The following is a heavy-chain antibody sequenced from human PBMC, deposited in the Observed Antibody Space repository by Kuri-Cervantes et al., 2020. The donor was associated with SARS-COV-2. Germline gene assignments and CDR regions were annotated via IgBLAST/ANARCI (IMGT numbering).Heavy chain of an antibody. Sequence: GESLKISWKGSGYSFTSYWIGRVRQMPGNGLEWMGIIYPGDSDTRYSPPFQGQVTISADKSISTAYLQWSSLKASDTAMYYCARHHKVQLELRDYWGQGTLVTVSS. D-gene: IGHD1-7*01. CDR2: IYPGDSDT. J-gene: IGHJ4*02. CDR1: GYSFTSYW. V-gene: IGHV5-51*01. CDR3: ARHHKVQLELRDY.